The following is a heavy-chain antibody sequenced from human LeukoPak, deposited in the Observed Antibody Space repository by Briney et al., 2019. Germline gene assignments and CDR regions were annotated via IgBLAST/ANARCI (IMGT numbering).Heavy chain of an antibody. CDR2: ISASGHAT. D-gene: IGHD1-26*01. CDR3: AKWPEGATPKFHH. CDR1: GFTFSSYT. Sequence: GGSLRLSCAASGFTFSSYTMSWVRQAPGKGLEAPGKGLEWVSTISASGHATYYPDSVRGRFTISRDNSKSTLHLQMDSLRAEDSALYYCAKWPEGATPKFHHWGQGTLVTVSS. V-gene: IGHV3-23*01. J-gene: IGHJ4*02.